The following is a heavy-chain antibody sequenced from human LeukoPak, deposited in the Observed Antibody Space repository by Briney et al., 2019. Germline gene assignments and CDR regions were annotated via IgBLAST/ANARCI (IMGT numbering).Heavy chain of an antibody. Sequence: GAPVKVSCKASGYTFTSYGISWVRQAPGQGLEWMGWISAYNGNTNYAQKLQGRVTMTTDTSTSTAYMELRSLRSDDTAVYYCARDLSWSKIVGAAHYWGQGTLVTVSS. V-gene: IGHV1-18*01. CDR3: ARDLSWSKIVGAAHY. CDR1: GYTFTSYG. D-gene: IGHD1-26*01. J-gene: IGHJ4*02. CDR2: ISAYNGNT.